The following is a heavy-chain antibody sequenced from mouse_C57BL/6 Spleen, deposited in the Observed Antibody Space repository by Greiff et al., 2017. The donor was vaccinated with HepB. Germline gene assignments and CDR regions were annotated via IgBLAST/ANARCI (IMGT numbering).Heavy chain of an antibody. J-gene: IGHJ2*01. CDR2: ISYDGSN. CDR1: GYSITSGYY. CDR3: ARDQNY. Sequence: EVQLKESGPGLVKPSQSLSLTCSVTGYSITSGYYWNWIRQFPGNKLEWMGYISYDGSNNYNPSLKNRISITRDTSKNQFFLKLNSVTTEDTATYYCARDQNYWGQGTTLTVSS. V-gene: IGHV3-6*01.